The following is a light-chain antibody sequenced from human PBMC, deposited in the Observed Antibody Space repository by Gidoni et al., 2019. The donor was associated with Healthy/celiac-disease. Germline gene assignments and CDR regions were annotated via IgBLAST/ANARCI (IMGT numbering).Light chain of an antibody. J-gene: IGKJ4*01. Sequence: EIVTTPSPATLSVSAGERATLACRASQCVISNLAWYRQKPGQAPRLLLYGASTRATGIPARFSGSGCGTEFTLPISSLQSEDFAVYYCQQYNNWTPLTFGGGTKVEIK. CDR1: QCVISN. CDR2: GAS. V-gene: IGKV3-15*01. CDR3: QQYNNWTPLT.